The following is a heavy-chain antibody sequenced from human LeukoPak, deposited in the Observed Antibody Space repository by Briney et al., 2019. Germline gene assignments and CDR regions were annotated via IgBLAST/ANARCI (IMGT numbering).Heavy chain of an antibody. Sequence: GGSLRLSCAASGFTFSSYSMNWVRQAPGKGLEWVSSISSSSSYIYYADSVKGRFTISRDNSKNTLYVQMSSLRAEDTAVYYCARLTTVTTTYWGQGTLVTVSS. J-gene: IGHJ4*02. CDR2: ISSSSSYI. CDR1: GFTFSSYS. V-gene: IGHV3-21*04. CDR3: ARLTTVTTTY. D-gene: IGHD4-11*01.